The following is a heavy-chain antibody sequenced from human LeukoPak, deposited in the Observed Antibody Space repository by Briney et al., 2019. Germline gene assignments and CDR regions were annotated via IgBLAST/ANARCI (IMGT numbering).Heavy chain of an antibody. V-gene: IGHV4-4*09. CDR1: GASISDYY. CDR2: IYGNGTT. J-gene: IGHJ3*02. D-gene: IGHD2-2*01. Sequence: PSETLSLTCAVSGASISDYYWSWIRQPPGKGPEWIGYIYGNGTTFYNPSLKSRVTMSVDTSRNRFSLNLRSVTAADTAVYYSARTLSSRTSCYDGRGNAFDIWGQGTRVTVSA. CDR3: ARTLSSRTSCYDGRGNAFDI.